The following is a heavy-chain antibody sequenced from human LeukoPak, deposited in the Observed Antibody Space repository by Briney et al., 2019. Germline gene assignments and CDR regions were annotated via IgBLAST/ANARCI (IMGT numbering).Heavy chain of an antibody. CDR1: GYTFTGYY. CDR2: INPNSGGA. J-gene: IGHJ4*02. V-gene: IGHV1-2*02. D-gene: IGHD2/OR15-2a*01. CDR3: ARGSNYFEY. Sequence: ASVKVSCKASGYTFTGYYIHWVRQAPGQGLEWMGWINPNSGGANYVQKFEGRVTMNRDRSISTVFMELSTLRSDDTAVYYCARGSNYFEYWGQGTLVTVTS.